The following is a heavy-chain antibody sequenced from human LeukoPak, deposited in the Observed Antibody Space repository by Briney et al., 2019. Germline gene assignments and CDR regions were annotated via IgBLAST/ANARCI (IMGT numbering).Heavy chain of an antibody. J-gene: IGHJ5*02. CDR2: MNPNSGNT. CDR1: GYTFTSYD. CDR3: ARRGKRLARQGGFDP. V-gene: IGHV1-8*01. D-gene: IGHD6-6*01. Sequence: GASVKVSCKASGYTFTSYDINWGRQATGQGLEWMGWMNPNSGNTGYAQKFQGRVTMTRNTSISTAYMELSSLRSEDTAVYYCARRGKRLARQGGFDPWGQGTLVTVSS.